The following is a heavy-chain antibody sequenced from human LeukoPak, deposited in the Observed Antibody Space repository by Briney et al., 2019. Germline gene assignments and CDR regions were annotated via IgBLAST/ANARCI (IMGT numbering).Heavy chain of an antibody. J-gene: IGHJ4*01. CDR2: IKGKVDDGTT. CDR1: GLTFRNAW. D-gene: IGHD3-22*01. V-gene: IGHV3-15*01. Sequence: GGSLRLSCAASGLTFRNAWMSWVRQAPGKGLEWVGRIKGKVDDGTTDYAAPVKGRFTISKDDSKNILYLQMNSLKTEDTAVYYCTTGERRFDSSGYYPYYFDYWGQGTLATVSS. CDR3: TTGERRFDSSGYYPYYFDY.